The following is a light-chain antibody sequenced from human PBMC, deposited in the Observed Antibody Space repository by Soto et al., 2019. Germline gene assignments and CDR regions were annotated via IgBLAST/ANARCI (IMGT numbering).Light chain of an antibody. J-gene: IGLJ1*01. CDR1: SSNIGAGYD. V-gene: IGLV1-40*01. Sequence: QSVLTQPPSVSGAPGQRVTISCTGSSSNIGAGYDVHWFQQVPGTAPKLLIFGNTNRPSGVPDRFSGSKSGTSASLAITGLQAEDEAEYYCQSYDSSLSGYVFGTGTKLTFL. CDR3: QSYDSSLSGYV. CDR2: GNT.